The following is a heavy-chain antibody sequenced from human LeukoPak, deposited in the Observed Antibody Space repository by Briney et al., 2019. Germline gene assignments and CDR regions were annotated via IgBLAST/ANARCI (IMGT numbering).Heavy chain of an antibody. CDR1: GFTFKNYA. V-gene: IGHV3-23*01. D-gene: IGHD3-16*01. CDR3: AKDLSALGGPDY. CDR2: ITGSGDTT. Sequence: GGSLRLSCAASGFTFKNYAMSWVRQAPGTGLEWVSDITGSGDTTFYADSVEGRFTISRDNSRNTLSLQMNGLRADDTALYYCAKDLSALGGPDYWGQGTLVTVSS. J-gene: IGHJ4*02.